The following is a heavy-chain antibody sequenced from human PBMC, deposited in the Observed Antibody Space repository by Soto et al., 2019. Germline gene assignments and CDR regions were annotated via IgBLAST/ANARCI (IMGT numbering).Heavy chain of an antibody. CDR1: GRTFSSYG. V-gene: IGHV3-33*01. CDR2: IWYDGSNK. CDR3: ARDFCSSTSCYADY. D-gene: IGHD2-2*01. Sequence: QVQLVESGGGVVQPGRSLRLSCAASGRTFSSYGMHWVRQAPGKGLEWVAVIWYDGSNKYYADSVKGRFTIFRDNSKNTLYLQMNSLRAEDTAVYYCARDFCSSTSCYADYWGQGTMVTVSS. J-gene: IGHJ4*02.